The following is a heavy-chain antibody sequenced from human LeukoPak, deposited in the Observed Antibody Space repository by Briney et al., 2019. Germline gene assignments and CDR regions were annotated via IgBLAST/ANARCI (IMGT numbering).Heavy chain of an antibody. CDR3: ARDFRPLQQQVYDAFDI. CDR2: IDRNGDST. Sequence: GGSLRLSCAASGFTFDDYGMSWVRQAPGKGLEWVSGIDRNGDSTGYADSVEGRFTISRDNAKNALYLQMNSLRAEDTAVYYCARDFRPLQQQVYDAFDIWGQGTMVTVSS. D-gene: IGHD6-13*01. V-gene: IGHV3-20*04. CDR1: GFTFDDYG. J-gene: IGHJ3*02.